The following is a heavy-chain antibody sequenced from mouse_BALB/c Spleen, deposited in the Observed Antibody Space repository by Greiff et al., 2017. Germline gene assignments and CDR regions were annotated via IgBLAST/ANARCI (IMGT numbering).Heavy chain of an antibody. D-gene: IGHD3-1*01. CDR1: GYTFTDYE. V-gene: IGHV1-15*01. CDR3: TRWASY. Sequence: VKLMESGAELVRPGASVTLSCKASGYTFTDYEMHWVKQTPVHGLEWIGAIDPETGGTAYNQKFKGKATLTADKSSSTAYMELRSLTSEDSAVYYCTRWASYWGQGTTLTVSS. J-gene: IGHJ2*01. CDR2: IDPETGGT.